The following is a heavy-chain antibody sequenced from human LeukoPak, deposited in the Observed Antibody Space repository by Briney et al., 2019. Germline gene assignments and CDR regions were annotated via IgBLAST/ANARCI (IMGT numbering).Heavy chain of an antibody. Sequence: SETLSLTCTVSGDSINSYYWSWIRQPAGKGLEWIGRIYTSGSTNYNPSLRSRVTISVDTSKNQFSLNLNSLTAADTAVYYCARDRPYDSSGYFYVFDYWGQGTLVTVSS. CDR1: GDSINSYY. CDR3: ARDRPYDSSGYFYVFDY. J-gene: IGHJ4*02. V-gene: IGHV4-4*07. CDR2: IYTSGST. D-gene: IGHD3-22*01.